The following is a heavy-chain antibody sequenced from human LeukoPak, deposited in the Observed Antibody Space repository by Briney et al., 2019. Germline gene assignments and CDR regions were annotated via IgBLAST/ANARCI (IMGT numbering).Heavy chain of an antibody. V-gene: IGHV3-21*01. Sequence: GGSLRLSCAGSGFALKSYSLTWVRQAPGKGLEWVSSISSTSAYIHYTDSVKGRFTISRDNVDNVVYLEMNSLGAEDTATYYCARVAVSGPTGWFDSWGQGTLVIVSS. CDR2: ISSTSAYI. J-gene: IGHJ5*01. CDR3: ARVAVSGPTGWFDS. CDR1: GFALKSYS. D-gene: IGHD2-8*02.